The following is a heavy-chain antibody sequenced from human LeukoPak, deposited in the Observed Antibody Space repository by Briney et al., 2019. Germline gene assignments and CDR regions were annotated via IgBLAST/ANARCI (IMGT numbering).Heavy chain of an antibody. CDR2: INGRGIT. CDR1: GFTFSSYT. Sequence: GGSLRLSCTASGFTFSSYTMSWVRQAPGEGLEWPSAINGRGITYYAGSVKGRFTISRDNSENTLYLQMNSLTVEDTAVYFCAKERQPGDYFPSDYWGQGTLVPVSS. J-gene: IGHJ4*02. D-gene: IGHD4-17*01. CDR3: AKERQPGDYFPSDY. V-gene: IGHV3-23*01.